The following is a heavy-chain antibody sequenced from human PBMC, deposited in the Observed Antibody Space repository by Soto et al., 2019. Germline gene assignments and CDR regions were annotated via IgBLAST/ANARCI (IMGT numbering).Heavy chain of an antibody. Sequence: QVQLVQSGAEVKKPGASVKVSCKASGYTFTSYGISWVRQAPGQGLEWMGWISAYNGNTNYALKLKGRVTITTDTTTSTAYMELRSLRSDDTAVYYCARQGVWGSSWYGFDYWGQGTLVTVSS. J-gene: IGHJ4*02. V-gene: IGHV1-18*01. CDR2: ISAYNGNT. CDR1: GYTFTSYG. CDR3: ARQGVWGSSWYGFDY. D-gene: IGHD6-13*01.